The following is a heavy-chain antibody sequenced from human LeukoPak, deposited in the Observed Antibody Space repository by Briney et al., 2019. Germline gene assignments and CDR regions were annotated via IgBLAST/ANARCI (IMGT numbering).Heavy chain of an antibody. D-gene: IGHD4-17*01. CDR3: ARVSPPMTTVTTGYFDY. J-gene: IGHJ4*02. V-gene: IGHV3-11*05. CDR1: GFTFSDYY. Sequence: PGGSLRLSCAASGFTFSDYYMSWIRQALGKGLEWVSYISSSSSYTNYADSVKGRFTISRDNAKNSLYLQMNSLRAENTAVYYCARVSPPMTTVTTGYFDYWGQGTLVTVSS. CDR2: ISSSSSYT.